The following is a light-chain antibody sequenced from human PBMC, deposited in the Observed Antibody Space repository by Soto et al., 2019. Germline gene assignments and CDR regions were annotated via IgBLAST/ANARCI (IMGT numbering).Light chain of an antibody. CDR2: DVS. Sequence: QSVLTQPASVSGSPGQSITISCTGTSSDVGGSNYVSWYQQHPGKAPKLMIYDVSNRPSGVSNRFSGSKSGNTASLTLSGLQAEDEAEYYCISYTSRSTHMLFATGTKLTV. CDR1: SSDVGGSNY. CDR3: ISYTSRSTHML. V-gene: IGLV2-14*01. J-gene: IGLJ2*01.